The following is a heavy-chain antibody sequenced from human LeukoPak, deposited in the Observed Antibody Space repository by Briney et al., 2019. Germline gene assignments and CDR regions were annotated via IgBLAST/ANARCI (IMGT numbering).Heavy chain of an antibody. CDR2: ISASGSRT. CDR1: GFTFSYYG. J-gene: IGHJ4*02. D-gene: IGHD2-2*02. CDR3: ARPPRADYRYTFDS. Sequence: PGGSLRLSCAASGFTFSYYGMSWVRQAPGKGLEWVSSISASGSRTDYADSVKGRFTVSRDNSKSTLYLQMNSLRAEDTAVYYCARPPRADYRYTFDSWGQGTLVTVSS. V-gene: IGHV3-23*01.